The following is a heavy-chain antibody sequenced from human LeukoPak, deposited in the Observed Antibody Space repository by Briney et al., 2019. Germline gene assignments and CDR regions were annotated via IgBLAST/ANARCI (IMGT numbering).Heavy chain of an antibody. V-gene: IGHV4-4*07. CDR1: GGSISSYY. CDR3: ARGAKQQLKKGWYFDY. Sequence: SETLSLTCTVSGGSISSYYWSWIRQPAGKGLEWIGRIYTSGSTNYNPSLKSRVTMSVDTSKNQFSLKLSSVTAADTAVYYCARGAKQQLKKGWYFDYWGQGTLVTVSS. CDR2: IYTSGST. J-gene: IGHJ4*02. D-gene: IGHD6-13*01.